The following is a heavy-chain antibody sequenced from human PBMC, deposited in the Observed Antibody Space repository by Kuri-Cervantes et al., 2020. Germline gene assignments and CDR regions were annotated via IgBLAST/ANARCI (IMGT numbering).Heavy chain of an antibody. CDR1: GSTFSSYG. J-gene: IGHJ4*02. CDR2: IWYDGSNK. V-gene: IGHV3-33*06. Sequence: GGSLRLSCAASGSTFSSYGMHWVRQAPGKGLERVAVIWYDGSNKYYADSVKGRFTISRDNSKNTLYLQMNSLRAEDTAVYYCAKSIVGADSSWYLGFDYWGQGTLVTVSS. D-gene: IGHD6-13*01. CDR3: AKSIVGADSSWYLGFDY.